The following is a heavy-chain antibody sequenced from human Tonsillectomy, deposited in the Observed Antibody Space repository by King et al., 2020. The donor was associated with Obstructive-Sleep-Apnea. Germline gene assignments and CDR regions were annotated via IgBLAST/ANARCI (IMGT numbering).Heavy chain of an antibody. CDR2: IRYDGSNK. CDR1: GFTFSSYG. CDR3: AKVSDSSGWSFDY. Sequence: VQLVESGGGVVQPGRSLRLSCAASGFTFSSYGMHWVRQAPGKGLEWVAFIRYDGSNKYYADSGKGRFTNPRDNSKNTLYLQMNSLRPEDTAVYYCAKVSDSSGWSFDYWGQGTLVTVSS. D-gene: IGHD6-19*01. V-gene: IGHV3-30*02. J-gene: IGHJ4*02.